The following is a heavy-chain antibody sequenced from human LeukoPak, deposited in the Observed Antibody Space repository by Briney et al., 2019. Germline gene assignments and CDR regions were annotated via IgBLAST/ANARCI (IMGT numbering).Heavy chain of an antibody. J-gene: IGHJ5*02. CDR1: GYTFTSYD. Sequence: ASVKVSCKASGYTFTSYDTNWVRQATGQGLEWMGWMNPNSGNTGYAQKFQGRVTMTRNTSISTAYMELSSLRSEDTAVYYCARGAYYDFWSGYQNWFDPWGQGTLVTVSS. V-gene: IGHV1-8*01. D-gene: IGHD3-3*01. CDR2: MNPNSGNT. CDR3: ARGAYYDFWSGYQNWFDP.